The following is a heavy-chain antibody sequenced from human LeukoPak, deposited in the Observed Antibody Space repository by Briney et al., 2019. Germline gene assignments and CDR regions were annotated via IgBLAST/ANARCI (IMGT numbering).Heavy chain of an antibody. V-gene: IGHV4-39*01. D-gene: IGHD3-9*01. Sequence: PSEALSLTCTVSGGSISSSSYYWGWIRQPPGKGLEWIGSIYYSGSTYYNPSLKSRVTISVDTSKNQFSLKLSSVTAADTAVYYCARHGALDSADAFDIWGQGTMVTVSS. CDR2: IYYSGST. CDR1: GGSISSSSYY. J-gene: IGHJ3*02. CDR3: ARHGALDSADAFDI.